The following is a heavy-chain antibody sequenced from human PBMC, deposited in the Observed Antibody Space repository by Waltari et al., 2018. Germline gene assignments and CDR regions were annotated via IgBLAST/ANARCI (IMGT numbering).Heavy chain of an antibody. CDR1: GDPISGFD. Sequence: QVQLQESGPGLVKPSETLSLTCTVSGDPISGFDWSWIRQSPGQGLEWIGFICSGWTPYYNPSLKSRATISVDTSKNQFALEISSVTAADTAVYYCARGGYGRFYFDYWGQGTLVTVSS. D-gene: IGHD5-18*01. CDR2: ICSGWTP. CDR3: ARGGYGRFYFDY. J-gene: IGHJ4*02. V-gene: IGHV4-59*01.